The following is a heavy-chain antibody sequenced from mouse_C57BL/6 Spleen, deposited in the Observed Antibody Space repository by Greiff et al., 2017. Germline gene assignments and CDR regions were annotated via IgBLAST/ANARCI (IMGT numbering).Heavy chain of an antibody. D-gene: IGHD2-10*01. J-gene: IGHJ2*01. CDR1: GYTFTSYW. CDR2: IYPGSGST. Sequence: QVQLQQPGAELVKPGASVQMSCKASGYTFTSYWIPWVKQRPGQGLEWIGDIYPGSGSTNYNEKFKSKDTLTVDTSSSTAYMQLSSLTSVYSGAYYCENRRTYSFDYWGQGTTRTVSS. CDR3: ENRRTYSFDY. V-gene: IGHV1-55*01.